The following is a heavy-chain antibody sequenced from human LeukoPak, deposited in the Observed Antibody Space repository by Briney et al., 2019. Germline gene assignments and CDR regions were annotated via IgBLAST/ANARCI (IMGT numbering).Heavy chain of an antibody. D-gene: IGHD3-10*01. CDR1: GFTFSDYY. CDR2: ISSSGTTI. Sequence: PGGSLRLSCAASGFTFSDYYMSWIRQPPGKGLEWVSYISSSGTTIYYADSVRGRLTVSRDNAKNSLYLQMDSLSAEDTAVYYCASLRGVNRWGQGTLVTVSS. CDR3: ASLRGVNR. V-gene: IGHV3-11*01. J-gene: IGHJ4*02.